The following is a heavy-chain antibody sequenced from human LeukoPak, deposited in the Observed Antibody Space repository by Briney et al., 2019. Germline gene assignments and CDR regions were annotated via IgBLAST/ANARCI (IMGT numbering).Heavy chain of an antibody. Sequence: GGSLRLSCAASGFTVSSNYMSWVRQAPGKGLEWVSVIYSGGTTHYADSVKGRFTISRDNSKNTLYLQMNSLRADDTAVYYCAKGSGGAIVHDYFDSWGQGTLVTVSS. CDR2: IYSGGTT. J-gene: IGHJ4*02. D-gene: IGHD3-16*02. V-gene: IGHV3-66*01. CDR3: AKGSGGAIVHDYFDS. CDR1: GFTVSSNY.